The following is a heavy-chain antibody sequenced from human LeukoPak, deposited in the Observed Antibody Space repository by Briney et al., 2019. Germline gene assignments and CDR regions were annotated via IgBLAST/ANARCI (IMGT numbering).Heavy chain of an antibody. Sequence: PGGSLRLSCAASGFTFSSYAMHWVRQAPGKGLEWVAVISYDGSNKYYADSVKGRFTISRDNSKDTLYLQMNSLRAEDTAVYYCARQYYDILTGYYRYNWFDPWGQGTLVTVSS. V-gene: IGHV3-30*04. CDR1: GFTFSSYA. J-gene: IGHJ5*02. CDR3: ARQYYDILTGYYRYNWFDP. CDR2: ISYDGSNK. D-gene: IGHD3-9*01.